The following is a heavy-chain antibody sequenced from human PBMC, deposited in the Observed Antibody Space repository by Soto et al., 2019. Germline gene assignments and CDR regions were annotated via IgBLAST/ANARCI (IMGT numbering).Heavy chain of an antibody. V-gene: IGHV3-74*01. CDR2: INYDGSSI. D-gene: IGHD6-13*01. CDR1: GFNFSSYW. CDR3: ARGTSWYVDH. Sequence: EVQVVESGGGLVQPGGSLRLSCAASGFNFSSYWMHWVRQAPGKGLEWVSRINYDGSSISYADSVKGRSIISRDNAKNTLYLQMSRLRAEDTSGYYCARGTSWYVDHWGQGTLVTVSS. J-gene: IGHJ4*02.